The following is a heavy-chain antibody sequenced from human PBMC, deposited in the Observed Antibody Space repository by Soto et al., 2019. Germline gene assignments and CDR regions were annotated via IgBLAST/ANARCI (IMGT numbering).Heavy chain of an antibody. D-gene: IGHD3-3*01. CDR3: ARGDFWSGYYDYYYYYGMDV. J-gene: IGHJ6*02. V-gene: IGHV4-61*01. Sequence: SETLSLTCTVSVGSVSSGSYYWSWIRQPPGKGMEWIGYIYYSGSTNYDPSLKSRVTISVDTSKNQFSLKLSSVTAADTAVYYCARGDFWSGYYDYYYYYGMDVWGQGATVTVSS. CDR1: VGSVSSGSYY. CDR2: IYYSGST.